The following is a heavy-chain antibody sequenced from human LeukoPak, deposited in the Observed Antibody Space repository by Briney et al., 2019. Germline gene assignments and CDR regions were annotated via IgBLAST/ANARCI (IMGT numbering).Heavy chain of an antibody. CDR1: GGSISSSSYY. CDR2: IYYSGST. V-gene: IGHV4-39*07. J-gene: IGHJ4*02. D-gene: IGHD5-12*01. CDR3: ARDGYVQGFDY. Sequence: SETLSLTCTVSGGSISSSSYYWGWIRQPPGKGLEWIGSIYYSGSTYYNPSLKSRVTISVDTSKNQFSLKLSSVTAADTAVYYCARDGYVQGFDYWGQGTLVTVSS.